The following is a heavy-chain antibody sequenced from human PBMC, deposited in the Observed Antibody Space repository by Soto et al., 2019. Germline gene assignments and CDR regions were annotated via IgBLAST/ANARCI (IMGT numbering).Heavy chain of an antibody. V-gene: IGHV3-23*01. CDR1: GFTFSTYA. D-gene: IGHD2-2*01. J-gene: IGHJ4*02. CDR3: AKGSLGYWSGAICYVFDF. Sequence: EVQLLESGGGLVQPGGSLRLSCAASGFTFSTYAMSWVRQAPGKGLEWVSAISGGRSGTYYADSVRGRFTLSRDDSTNTLYLQMNSRRAEDTAIYYCAKGSLGYWSGAICYVFDFWGQGTLVTVSS. CDR2: ISGGRSGT.